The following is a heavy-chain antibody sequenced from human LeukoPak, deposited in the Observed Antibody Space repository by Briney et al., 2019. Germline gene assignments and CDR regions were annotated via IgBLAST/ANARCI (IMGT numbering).Heavy chain of an antibody. J-gene: IGHJ4*02. V-gene: IGHV4-59*12. CDR3: AMTIFGVVIIDY. CDR1: GGSISSYY. D-gene: IGHD3-3*01. Sequence: PSETLSLTCTVSGGSISSYYWSWIRQPPGKGLEWIGYIYYSGSTNYNPSLKSRVTISVDTSKNQFSLKLSSVTAADTAVYYCAMTIFGVVIIDYWGQGTLVTVSS. CDR2: IYYSGST.